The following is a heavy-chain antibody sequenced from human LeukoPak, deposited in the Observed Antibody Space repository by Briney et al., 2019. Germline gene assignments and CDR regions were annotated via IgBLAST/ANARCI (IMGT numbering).Heavy chain of an antibody. CDR1: GYTLTELS. CDR2: FDPEDGET. D-gene: IGHD3-10*01. Sequence: ASVKVSCKVSGYTLTELSMHWVRQAPGKGLEWMGGFDPEDGETIYAQKFQGRVTMTEDTSTDTAYMELRSLRSEDTAVYYCATIRVYSLWFGESHYYMDVWGEGTTVTISS. J-gene: IGHJ6*03. V-gene: IGHV1-24*01. CDR3: ATIRVYSLWFGESHYYMDV.